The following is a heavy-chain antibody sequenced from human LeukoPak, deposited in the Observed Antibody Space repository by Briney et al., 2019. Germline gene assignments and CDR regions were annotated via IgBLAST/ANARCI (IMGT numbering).Heavy chain of an antibody. CDR3: ARGDYGDYYYYYMDV. J-gene: IGHJ6*03. CDR1: RFTFNSYA. Sequence: PGGSLRLSCAASRFTFNSYAMSWVRQAPGKGLEWISSISGTGGRAHYADSVRGRFTISRDNSMNTLYLQMNSLLAEDTAVYYCARGDYGDYYYYYMDVWGKGTTVTVSS. D-gene: IGHD4-17*01. CDR2: ISGTGGRA. V-gene: IGHV3-23*01.